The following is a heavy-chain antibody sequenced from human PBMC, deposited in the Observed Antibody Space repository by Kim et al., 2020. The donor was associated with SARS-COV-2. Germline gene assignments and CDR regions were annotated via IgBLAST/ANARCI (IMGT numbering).Heavy chain of an antibody. Sequence: ASVKVSCKVSGYTLTELSMHWVRQAPGKGLEWMGGFDPEDGETIYAQKFQGRVTMTEDTSTDTAYMELSSLRSEDTAVYYCATVFHRGSYSLYYYYGMDVWGQGTTVTVSS. D-gene: IGHD1-26*01. J-gene: IGHJ6*02. V-gene: IGHV1-24*01. CDR2: FDPEDGET. CDR3: ATVFHRGSYSLYYYYGMDV. CDR1: GYTLTELS.